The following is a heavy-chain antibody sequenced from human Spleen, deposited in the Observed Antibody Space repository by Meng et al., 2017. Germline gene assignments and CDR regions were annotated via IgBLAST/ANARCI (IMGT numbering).Heavy chain of an antibody. Sequence: SETLSLTCTVSGYSISSGHYWGWIRQPPGKGLEWIGSIYHSGSTYYKVSLKSRVAISIDTSKNQFSLRLSSVTAADTAVYYCARLETDYYDSSGYSDWYFDLWGRGTLVTVSS. CDR2: IYHSGST. J-gene: IGHJ2*01. V-gene: IGHV4-38-2*02. CDR1: GYSISSGHY. D-gene: IGHD3-22*01. CDR3: ARLETDYYDSSGYSDWYFDL.